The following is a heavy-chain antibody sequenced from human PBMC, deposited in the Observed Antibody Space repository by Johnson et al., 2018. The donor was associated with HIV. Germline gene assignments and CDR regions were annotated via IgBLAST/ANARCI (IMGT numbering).Heavy chain of an antibody. CDR2: IKSKTDGGTT. J-gene: IGHJ3*02. CDR1: GFTVSSTY. D-gene: IGHD3-22*01. CDR3: TTDGITLIVVSPGAFDI. V-gene: IGHV3-15*01. Sequence: VQLVESGGGLIQPGGSLRLSCAASGFTVSSTYMTWVRQAPGKGLEWVGRIKSKTDGGTTDYAAPVKGRFTISRDDSKNTLYLQMNSLKTEDTAVYYCTTDGITLIVVSPGAFDIWGQGTMVTVSS.